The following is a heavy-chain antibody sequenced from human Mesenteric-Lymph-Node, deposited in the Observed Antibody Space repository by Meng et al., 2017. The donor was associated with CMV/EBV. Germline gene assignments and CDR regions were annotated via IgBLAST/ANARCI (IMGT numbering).Heavy chain of an antibody. CDR2: MDPNSGNT. CDR1: YSFTRYD. CDR3: ARGAYCGGDCYSYWFDP. D-gene: IGHD2-21*01. V-gene: IGHV1-8*01. J-gene: IGHJ5*02. Sequence: YSFTRYDVNWVRQVIGQGLEWMGWMDPNSGNTGFAQKFQGRITMARTISTTTAYMELSGLRSDDTAVYYCARGAYCGGDCYSYWFDPWGQGTLVTVSS.